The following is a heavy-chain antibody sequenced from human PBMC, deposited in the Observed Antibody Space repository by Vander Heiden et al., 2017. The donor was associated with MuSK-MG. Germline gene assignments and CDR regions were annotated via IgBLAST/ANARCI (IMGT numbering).Heavy chain of an antibody. V-gene: IGHV4-34*01. CDR1: GGSCSGYY. CDR2: INHSGST. CDR3: ARERLWFGELPSKFYYYYYYYMDV. D-gene: IGHD3-10*01. Sequence: QVQLQQWGAGLLKPSETLSLTCAVYGGSCSGYYWRWIRQPPGKGLEWIGEINHSGSTNYNPSLKSRVTISVDTSKNQFSLKLSSVTAADTAVYYCARERLWFGELPSKFYYYYYYYMDVWGKGTTVTVSS. J-gene: IGHJ6*03.